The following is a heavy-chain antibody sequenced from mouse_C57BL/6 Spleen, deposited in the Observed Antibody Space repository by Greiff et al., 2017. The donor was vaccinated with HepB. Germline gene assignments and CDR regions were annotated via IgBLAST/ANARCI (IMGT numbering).Heavy chain of an antibody. CDR2: IDPSDSET. D-gene: IGHD4-1*01. J-gene: IGHJ2*01. CDR1: GYTFTSYW. Sequence: QVQLQQPGAELVRPGSSVKLSCKASGYTFTSYWMHWVKQRPIQGLEWIGNIDPSDSETHYNQKFKDKATLTVDKSSSTAYMQLSSLTSEDSAVYYCARRANWDGDYFDYWGQGTTLTVSS. CDR3: ARRANWDGDYFDY. V-gene: IGHV1-52*01.